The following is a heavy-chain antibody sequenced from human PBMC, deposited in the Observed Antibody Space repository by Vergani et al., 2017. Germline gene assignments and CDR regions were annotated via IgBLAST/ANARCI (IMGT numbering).Heavy chain of an antibody. V-gene: IGHV1-8*02. CDR2: MNPKSGNT. J-gene: IGHJ4*02. D-gene: IGHD2-2*01. CDR1: GGTFSSNS. CDR3: ARVIVGCSRTNCFADH. Sequence: QGQLAQSGAEVKKPGSSVKVSCKASGGTFSSNSISWVRQAPGQGLEWMGWMNPKSGNTAYAAKFQGRITMTRDSSTDTAYMEMKSLRSEDTAIYYCARVIVGCSRTNCFADHWGQGTLVTVSS.